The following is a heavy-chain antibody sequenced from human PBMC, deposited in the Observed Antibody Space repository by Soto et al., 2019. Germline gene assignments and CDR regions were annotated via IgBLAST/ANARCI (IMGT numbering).Heavy chain of an antibody. D-gene: IGHD3-10*01. J-gene: IGHJ4*02. CDR2: ISYDGSNK. Sequence: GGSLRLSCAASGFTFSSYGMHWVRQAPGKGLEWVAVISYDGSNKYYADSVKGRFTISRDNSKNTLYLQMNSLRAEDTAVYYCAKDPGYSSGSGSYDFDYWGQGTLVTVSS. CDR1: GFTFSSYG. V-gene: IGHV3-30*18. CDR3: AKDPGYSSGSGSYDFDY.